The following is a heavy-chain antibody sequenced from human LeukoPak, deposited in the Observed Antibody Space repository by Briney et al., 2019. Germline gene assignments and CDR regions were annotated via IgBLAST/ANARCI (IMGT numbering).Heavy chain of an antibody. CDR2: IYHSGST. D-gene: IGHD6-13*01. Sequence: SETLSLTCTVSGYSISSGYYWGWIRRPPGKGLEWIGSIYHSGSTNYNPSLKSRVTISVDKSKNQFSLKLSSVTAADTAVYYCARVDTITAAGTIDYWGQGTLVTVSS. CDR1: GYSISSGYY. V-gene: IGHV4-38-2*02. CDR3: ARVDTITAAGTIDY. J-gene: IGHJ4*02.